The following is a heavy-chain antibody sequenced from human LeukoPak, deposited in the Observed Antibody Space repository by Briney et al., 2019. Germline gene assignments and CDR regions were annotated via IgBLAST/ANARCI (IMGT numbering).Heavy chain of an antibody. V-gene: IGHV5-51*01. CDR2: IYPGDSDT. Sequence: ESLKISCKGSGYSFTSYWIGWVRQMPGKGLEWMGIIYPGDSDTRYSPSFQGQVTISADKSISTAYLQWSSLKASDTAMYYCARRDITMVRGVINNAFDIWGQGTMVTVSS. D-gene: IGHD3-10*01. CDR3: ARRDITMVRGVINNAFDI. CDR1: GYSFTSYW. J-gene: IGHJ3*02.